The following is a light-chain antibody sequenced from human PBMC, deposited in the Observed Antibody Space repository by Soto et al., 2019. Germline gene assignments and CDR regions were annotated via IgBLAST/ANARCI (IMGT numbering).Light chain of an antibody. CDR2: KAS. CDR1: QSISTL. V-gene: IGKV1-5*03. J-gene: IGKJ1*01. Sequence: DIQMTQSPATLSASVGERVPITCRASQSISTLLAWYQQEPGKAPKLLIHKASSLQSGVPSRFSGSGSGTDFTLTISSLHPDDFATYYCQQYNSYSPTFGQGTKVDIK. CDR3: QQYNSYSPT.